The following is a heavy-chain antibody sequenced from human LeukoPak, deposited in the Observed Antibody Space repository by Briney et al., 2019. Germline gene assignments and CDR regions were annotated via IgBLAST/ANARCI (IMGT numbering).Heavy chain of an antibody. CDR1: GFIFSSYS. D-gene: IGHD3-22*01. J-gene: IGHJ5*02. Sequence: PGGSLRLSCAASGFIFSSYSMNWVRQAPGKGLEWISFISSVSSTIFYADSVKGRFTISRDNAKNTLNLQMNSLRAEDTAVYYCARDLGQYYDTSDNWFDPWGQGTLVTVSS. CDR3: ARDLGQYYDTSDNWFDP. V-gene: IGHV3-48*04. CDR2: ISSVSSTI.